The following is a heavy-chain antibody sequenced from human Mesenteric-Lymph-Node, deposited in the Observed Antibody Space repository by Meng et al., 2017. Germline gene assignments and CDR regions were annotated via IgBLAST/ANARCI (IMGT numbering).Heavy chain of an antibody. CDR1: GFTFGDYA. Sequence: GESLKISCTASGFTFGDYAMSWVRQAPGKGLEWVGFIRSKAYGGTTEYAASVKGRFTISRDDSKSIAYLQMNSLKTEDTAVYYCTRGSSGWYRLPLLPFDLWGRGTLVTVSS. CDR3: TRGSSGWYRLPLLPFDL. CDR2: IRSKAYGGTT. D-gene: IGHD6-19*01. J-gene: IGHJ2*01. V-gene: IGHV3-49*04.